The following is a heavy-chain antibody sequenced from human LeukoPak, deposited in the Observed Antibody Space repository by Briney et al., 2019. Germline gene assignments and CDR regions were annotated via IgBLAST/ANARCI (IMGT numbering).Heavy chain of an antibody. J-gene: IGHJ4*02. Sequence: SETLSLTCTVSGGSISSYYWSWIRQPPGKGLEWIGYIYYSGSTNYNPSLKSRVTISVDTSKNQFSLKLSSVTAADTAVYYCASTLKRVVPAAIRGYFDYWGQGTLVTVSS. V-gene: IGHV4-59*12. CDR2: IYYSGST. CDR1: GGSISSYY. D-gene: IGHD2-2*02. CDR3: ASTLKRVVPAAIRGYFDY.